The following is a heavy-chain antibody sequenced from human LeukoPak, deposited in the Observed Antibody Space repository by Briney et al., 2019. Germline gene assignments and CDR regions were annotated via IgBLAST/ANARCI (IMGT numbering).Heavy chain of an antibody. V-gene: IGHV3-33*06. Sequence: GGSLRLSCAASGFTFSGYGMHWVRQAPGKGLEWVAVIWYDGSNKYYADSVKGRLTISRDNSKTTLYLQMNSLRAEDTAVYYCAKDNVGYYDFWSGYYSYYFDYWGQGTPVTVSS. CDR3: AKDNVGYYDFWSGYYSYYFDY. CDR1: GFTFSGYG. CDR2: IWYDGSNK. D-gene: IGHD3-3*01. J-gene: IGHJ4*02.